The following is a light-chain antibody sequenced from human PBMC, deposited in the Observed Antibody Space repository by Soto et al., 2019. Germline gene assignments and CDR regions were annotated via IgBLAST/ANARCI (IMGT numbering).Light chain of an antibody. J-gene: IGKJ4*01. CDR2: DAS. Sequence: EIVLTQSPATLSLSPGERATLSCRASQSVSSYLAWYQQKPGQAPRLLIYDASNRATGIPARVSGSGSGTDFTLNISSLEPEDFAVYYCQQRSNWPPTFGGGTKVEIK. CDR3: QQRSNWPPT. V-gene: IGKV3-11*01. CDR1: QSVSSY.